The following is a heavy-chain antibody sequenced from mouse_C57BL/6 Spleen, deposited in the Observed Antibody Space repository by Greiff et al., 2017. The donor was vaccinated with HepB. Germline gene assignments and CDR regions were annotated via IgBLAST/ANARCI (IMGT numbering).Heavy chain of an antibody. CDR2: IDPEDGET. D-gene: IGHD1-1*01. CDR1: GFNIKDYY. Sequence: EVKLQESGAELVKPGASVKLSCTASGFNIKDYYMHWVKQRTEQGLEWIGRIDPEDGETKYAPKFQGKATITADTSSNTASLQLSSLTSEDTAVYYCARSPPYGSSPYAMDYWGQGTSVTVSS. V-gene: IGHV14-2*01. J-gene: IGHJ4*01. CDR3: ARSPPYGSSPYAMDY.